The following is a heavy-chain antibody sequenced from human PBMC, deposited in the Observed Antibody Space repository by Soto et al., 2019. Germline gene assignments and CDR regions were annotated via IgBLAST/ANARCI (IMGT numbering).Heavy chain of an antibody. CDR1: GFTFSSYS. CDR2: ISSSSSYI. V-gene: IGHV3-21*01. CDR3: ARVGSGGNPHSDY. Sequence: EVQLVESGGGLVKPGGSLRLSCAASGFTFSSYSMNWVRQAPGKGLEWVSSISSSSSYIYYADSVKGRFTISRDNAKNSLYLQMNSLRAEDTAVYYCARVGSGGNPHSDYWGQGTLVTVSS. D-gene: IGHD2-15*01. J-gene: IGHJ4*02.